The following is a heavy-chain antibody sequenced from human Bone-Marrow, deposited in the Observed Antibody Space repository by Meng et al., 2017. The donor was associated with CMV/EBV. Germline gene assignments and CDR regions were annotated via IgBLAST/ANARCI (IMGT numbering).Heavy chain of an antibody. CDR3: AKDMRPLIGAAGLTYYYYYYGMDV. J-gene: IGHJ6*02. Sequence: SLKISCAASGVTFDDYAMHWVRQAPGKGLEWVSGISWNSGSIGYADSVKGRFTISRDNAKNSLYLQMNSLRAEDTASYYCAKDMRPLIGAAGLTYYYYYYGMDVWGQGTTVTVS. CDR2: ISWNSGSI. D-gene: IGHD6-13*01. V-gene: IGHV3-9*01. CDR1: GVTFDDYA.